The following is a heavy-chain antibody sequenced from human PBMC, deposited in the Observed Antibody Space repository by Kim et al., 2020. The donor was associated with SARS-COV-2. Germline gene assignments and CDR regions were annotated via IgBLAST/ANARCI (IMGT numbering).Heavy chain of an antibody. V-gene: IGHV3-43*01. D-gene: IGHD6-13*01. J-gene: IGHJ6*03. CDR3: ALQLVRSYYYYMDV. Sequence: ADSVKGRFTISRDNSKNSLYLQMNSLRTEDTALYYCALQLVRSYYYYMDVWGKGTTVTVSS.